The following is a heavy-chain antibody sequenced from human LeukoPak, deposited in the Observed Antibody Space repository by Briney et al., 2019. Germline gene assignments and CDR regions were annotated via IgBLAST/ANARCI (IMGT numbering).Heavy chain of an antibody. V-gene: IGHV4-30-2*01. CDR1: GGSISSGDYS. CDR2: IFQSGST. CDR3: ARIGNYYFDY. J-gene: IGHJ4*02. Sequence: SQTLSLTCAVSGGSISSGDYSWSWIRQPPGKGLEWIGYIFQSGSTYYNPSLKSRVTISVDRSKNQFSLKLSSVTAADTAVYYCARIGNYYFDYWGQGTLVTVSS. D-gene: IGHD1-1*01.